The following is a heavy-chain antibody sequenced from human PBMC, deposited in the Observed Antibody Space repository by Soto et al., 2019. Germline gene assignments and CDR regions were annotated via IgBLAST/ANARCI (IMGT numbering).Heavy chain of an antibody. J-gene: IGHJ4*02. V-gene: IGHV1-69*02. CDR1: GGTLNSYT. CDR3: ARSSVAAAGTLGN. CDR2: IIPVLGVA. Sequence: QVQLVQSGAVVKKPGSSVKVSCKASGGTLNSYTINWVRQAPGHGPEWLGRIIPVLGVANYAQTIQGRVTITADKSTSTVYMELTSLRSEDTAVYYCARSSVAAAGTLGNWGPGTLVTVSS. D-gene: IGHD6-13*01.